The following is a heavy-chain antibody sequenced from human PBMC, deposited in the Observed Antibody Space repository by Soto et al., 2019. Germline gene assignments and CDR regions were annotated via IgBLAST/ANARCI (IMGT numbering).Heavy chain of an antibody. D-gene: IGHD2-2*01. CDR1: GFTVSSNY. V-gene: IGHV3-53*02. CDR3: AREYCSSTSCYPYYFDY. Sequence: VQLVETGGGLIQPGGSLRLSCAASGFTVSSNYMSWVRQAPGKGLEWVSVIYSGGSTYYADSVKGRFTISRDNSKNRLYLQMNSLRAEDTAVYYCAREYCSSTSCYPYYFDYWGQGTLVTVSS. CDR2: IYSGGST. J-gene: IGHJ4*02.